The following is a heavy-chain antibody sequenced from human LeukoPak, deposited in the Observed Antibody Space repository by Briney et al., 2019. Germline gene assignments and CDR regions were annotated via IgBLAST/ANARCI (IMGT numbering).Heavy chain of an antibody. Sequence: PGGSLRLSCAASGFTFSSHAMNWVRQAPGRGLEWISTISGSGSNTYYADSVKVRFTISRDNSKNPLYMQVNSLRAEDTALYYCAKDLRGYNRPIDHWGQGTLVTVSS. CDR3: AKDLRGYNRPIDH. V-gene: IGHV3-23*01. CDR1: GFTFSSHA. D-gene: IGHD5-24*01. CDR2: ISGSGSNT. J-gene: IGHJ4*02.